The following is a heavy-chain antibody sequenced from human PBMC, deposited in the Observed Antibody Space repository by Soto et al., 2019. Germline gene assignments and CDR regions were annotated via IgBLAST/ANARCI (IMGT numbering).Heavy chain of an antibody. D-gene: IGHD5-18*01. V-gene: IGHV4-59*01. CDR1: GGPISSYY. CDR3: ARLGGYSYGDY. Sequence: SETLSLTCTVSGGPISSYYWSWIRQPPGKGLEWIGYIYYSGSTNYNPSLKSRVTISVDTSKNQFSLKLSSVTAADTAVYYCARLGGYSYGDYWGQGTLVTVSS. J-gene: IGHJ4*02. CDR2: IYYSGST.